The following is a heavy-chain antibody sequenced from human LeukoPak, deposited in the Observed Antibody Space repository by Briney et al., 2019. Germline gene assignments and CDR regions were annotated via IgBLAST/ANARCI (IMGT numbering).Heavy chain of an antibody. CDR3: ATDLDNYQGAIDY. V-gene: IGHV1-24*01. Sequence: ASVKVSCKVSGYTLTELSMHWLRQAPGKGLEWMGGFDPEDGETIYAQKFQGRVTMTEDTSTDTAYMELSSLRSEDTAVYYCATDLDNYQGAIDYWGQGTLVTVSS. D-gene: IGHD3/OR15-3a*01. J-gene: IGHJ4*02. CDR1: GYTLTELS. CDR2: FDPEDGET.